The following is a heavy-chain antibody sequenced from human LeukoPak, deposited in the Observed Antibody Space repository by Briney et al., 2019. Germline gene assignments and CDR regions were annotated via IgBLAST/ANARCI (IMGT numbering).Heavy chain of an antibody. V-gene: IGHV1-8*02. CDR1: GGTFSSYA. Sequence: ASVKVSCKASGGTFSSYAISWVRQATGQGLEWMGWMNPNSGNTGYAQKFQGRVTMTRNTSISTAYMELSSLRSEDTAVYYCARGLGSSSWYGYYYYYYMDVWGKGTTVTVSS. CDR2: MNPNSGNT. J-gene: IGHJ6*03. CDR3: ARGLGSSSWYGYYYYYYMDV. D-gene: IGHD6-13*01.